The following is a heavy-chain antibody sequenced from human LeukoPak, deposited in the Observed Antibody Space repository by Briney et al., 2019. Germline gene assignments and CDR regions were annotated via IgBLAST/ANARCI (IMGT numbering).Heavy chain of an antibody. CDR3: AKESGKFDY. CDR2: ISGDGVST. Sequence: PGGSLRLSCVASGLPIADFAMHWVRQAPGKGLEWVSLISGDGVSTFYAHSVKGRFSISRDNSKNSLYLEMNSRRTEDAAMYYCAKESGKFDYWGQGTLVAVSS. J-gene: IGHJ4*02. CDR1: GLPIADFA. V-gene: IGHV3-43*02.